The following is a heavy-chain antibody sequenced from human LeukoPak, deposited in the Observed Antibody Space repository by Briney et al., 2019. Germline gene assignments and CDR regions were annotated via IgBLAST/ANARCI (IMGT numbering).Heavy chain of an antibody. Sequence: SETLSLTCTVSGGSISSGGYYWSWIRQPPGKGLEWIGYIYHSGSTYYNPSLKSRVTISVDTSKNQFSLKLSSVTAADTAVYYCARGRKYYDILTWDAFDIWGQGTMVTVSS. CDR2: IYHSGST. CDR1: GGSISSGGYY. CDR3: ARGRKYYDILTWDAFDI. D-gene: IGHD3-9*01. J-gene: IGHJ3*02. V-gene: IGHV4-61*08.